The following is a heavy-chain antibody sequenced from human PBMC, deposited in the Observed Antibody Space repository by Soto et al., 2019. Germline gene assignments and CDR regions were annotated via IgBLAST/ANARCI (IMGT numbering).Heavy chain of an antibody. V-gene: IGHV6-1*01. D-gene: IGHD1-26*01. Sequence: SQTLSLTCAISGDSVSSNSAAWNWIRQSPSRGLEWLGRTYYRSKWYNDYAVSVKSRITINPDTSKNQFSLQLNSVTPEDTAVYYCARDRGSVGATGGYYYGMDVWGQGPTVTVSS. CDR1: GDSVSSNSAA. J-gene: IGHJ6*02. CDR3: ARDRGSVGATGGYYYGMDV. CDR2: TYYRSKWYN.